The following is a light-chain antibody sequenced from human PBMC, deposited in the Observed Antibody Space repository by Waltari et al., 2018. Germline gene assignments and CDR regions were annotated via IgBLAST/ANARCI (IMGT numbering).Light chain of an antibody. J-gene: IGKJ1*01. Sequence: DIQMTQSPSTLSASVGDRVTITCRASQSISRWLAWYQQKPGKAPNLLIYKASTLESGVPSRFSGSGSGTECTLTISSLQSDDFATYYCQNYNSYSGTWTFGQGTKVEIK. CDR3: QNYNSYSGTWT. V-gene: IGKV1-5*03. CDR1: QSISRW. CDR2: KAS.